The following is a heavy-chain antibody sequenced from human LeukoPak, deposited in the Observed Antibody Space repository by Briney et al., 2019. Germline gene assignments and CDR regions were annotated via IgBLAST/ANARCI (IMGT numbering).Heavy chain of an antibody. Sequence: GESLKISCKGSGYSFTSYWIGWVRHMPGKGLGWMGIIYPGDSDTRYSPSFQGQVTISADKSISTAYLQWSSLKASDTAMYYCARRYPSTETTRWPFDIWGQGTMVTVSS. J-gene: IGHJ3*02. D-gene: IGHD4-17*01. V-gene: IGHV5-51*01. CDR3: ARRYPSTETTRWPFDI. CDR1: GYSFTSYW. CDR2: IYPGDSDT.